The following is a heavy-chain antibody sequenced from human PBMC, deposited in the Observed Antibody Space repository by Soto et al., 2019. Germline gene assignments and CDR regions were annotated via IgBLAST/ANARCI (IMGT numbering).Heavy chain of an antibody. D-gene: IGHD3-22*01. CDR3: TTDSDQYYYDSSGYSPLFDY. CDR1: GFTFSNAG. V-gene: IGHV3-15*07. J-gene: IGHJ4*02. Sequence: GGSLRLSCAASGFTFSNAGMNWVRQAPGKGLEWVGRIKSKTDGGTTDYAAPVKGRFTISRDDSKNTLYLQMNSLKTEDTAVYYCTTDSDQYYYDSSGYSPLFDYWGQGTLVTVSS. CDR2: IKSKTDGGTT.